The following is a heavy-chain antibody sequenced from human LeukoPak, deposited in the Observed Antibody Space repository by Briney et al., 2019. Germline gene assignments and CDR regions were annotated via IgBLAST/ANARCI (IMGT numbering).Heavy chain of an antibody. D-gene: IGHD2-2*01. CDR3: ARVPYCSSTSCYDPYFDC. CDR2: IYYSGST. Sequence: SETLSLTCTVSGDSVSTYYWSWIRQPPGKGLEWIGYIYYSGSTKYNPSLKGRVTISVDTSKNLFSLNLSSVTAADTAVYYCARVPYCSSTSCYDPYFDCWGQGTLVTVSS. J-gene: IGHJ4*02. V-gene: IGHV4-59*02. CDR1: GDSVSTYY.